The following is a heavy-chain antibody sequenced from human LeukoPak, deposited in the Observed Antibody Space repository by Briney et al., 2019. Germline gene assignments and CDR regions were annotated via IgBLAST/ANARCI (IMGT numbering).Heavy chain of an antibody. J-gene: IGHJ6*02. CDR3: ARDEYLYRSIFSYFHGMDV. V-gene: IGHV3-48*04. Sequence: PGGSLRLSCAASGFTFSNYWMHWVRQAPGKGLEWVSYISSSGTTIYYADSVKGRFTISRDNAKNSLFLQMNSLRAEDTAVYYCARDEYLYRSIFSYFHGMDVWGQGTTVTVSS. D-gene: IGHD1-26*01. CDR1: GFTFSNYW. CDR2: ISSSGTTI.